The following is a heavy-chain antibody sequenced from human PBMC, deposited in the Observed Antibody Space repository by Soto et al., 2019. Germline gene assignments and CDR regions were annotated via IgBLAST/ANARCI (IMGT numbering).Heavy chain of an antibody. D-gene: IGHD2-15*01. CDR2: ISNRGDT. V-gene: IGHV3-66*01. CDR1: GFIVSDTY. J-gene: IGHJ3*02. Sequence: EVQLVESGGGLVQSGGSLRLSCTASGFIVSDTYVNWVREAAGKGLEWVTVISNRGDTHYADSVRGRFSLSRDISDDTLHLQMNNLRVEDTAVYYCAIEPRYCRGGSCSITGDAYDIWGQGTMVTVSS. CDR3: AIEPRYCRGGSCSITGDAYDI.